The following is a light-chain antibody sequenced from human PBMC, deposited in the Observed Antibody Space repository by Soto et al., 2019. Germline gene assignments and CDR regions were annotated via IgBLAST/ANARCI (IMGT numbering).Light chain of an antibody. V-gene: IGLV1-51*02. J-gene: IGLJ1*01. CDR2: ENN. CDR1: SSNIGNNY. Sequence: QSVLTQPPSVSAAPGQKVTISCSGSSSNIGNNYVSRYQQLPGTAPKLLIYENNKRPSGIPDRFSGSKSGTSATLGITGHQTGDEADYYCGTWDSSLRGVFGTGTKVTVL. CDR3: GTWDSSLRGV.